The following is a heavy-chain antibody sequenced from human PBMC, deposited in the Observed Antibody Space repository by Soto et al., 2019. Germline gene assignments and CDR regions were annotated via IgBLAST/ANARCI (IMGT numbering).Heavy chain of an antibody. J-gene: IGHJ5*02. V-gene: IGHV4-59*01. CDR2: IYYSGAT. CDR3: ARVLWFGELSSSWFDP. CDR1: GASISGNY. D-gene: IGHD3-10*01. Sequence: PSETLSLTCNVSGASISGNYWSWIRQPPGKGLEWIGYIYYSGATNYNPSLESRVTISVDTPKSQFSLKLTSVTPADTAVYYCARVLWFGELSSSWFDPWGQGTLVTVSS.